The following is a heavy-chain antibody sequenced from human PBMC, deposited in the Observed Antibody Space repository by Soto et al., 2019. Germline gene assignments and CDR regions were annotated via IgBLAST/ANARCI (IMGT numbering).Heavy chain of an antibody. J-gene: IGHJ5*02. Sequence: QVQLVQSGAEVEKPGASVKVSCKASGYTFTSYGISWVRQAPGQGLEWMGWISAYNGNTNYAQKLQGRVTMTTDTSTSTAYMELRSLRSDDTAVYYCARARSFGRAAPINWFDPWGQGTLVTVSS. CDR3: ARARSFGRAAPINWFDP. CDR2: ISAYNGNT. V-gene: IGHV1-18*01. D-gene: IGHD2-15*01. CDR1: GYTFTSYG.